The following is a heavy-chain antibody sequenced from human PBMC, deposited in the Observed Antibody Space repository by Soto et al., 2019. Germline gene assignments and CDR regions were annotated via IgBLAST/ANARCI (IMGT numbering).Heavy chain of an antibody. CDR3: AKVPTAGYSSSWYGGYFDY. CDR1: GFTFSSYA. J-gene: IGHJ4*02. Sequence: SLRLSCAASGFTFSSYAMSWVRQAPGKGLEWVSAISGSGGSTYYADSVKGRFTISRDNSKNTLYLQMNSLRAEDTAVYYCAKVPTAGYSSSWYGGYFDYWGQGTLVTVSS. D-gene: IGHD6-13*01. V-gene: IGHV3-23*01. CDR2: ISGSGGST.